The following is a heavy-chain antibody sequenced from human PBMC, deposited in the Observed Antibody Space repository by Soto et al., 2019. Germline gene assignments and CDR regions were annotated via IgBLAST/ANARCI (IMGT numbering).Heavy chain of an antibody. CDR2: IIPMFGTA. J-gene: IGHJ4*02. Sequence: QVQLVQSGVEVKKPGSSVKVSCKASGGTFSTYAINWVRQAPGQGLEWMGGIIPMFGTAKYAQRFQGRVTITADEATSTAYMELSTLRSDNTAVYYWARLGANSYERAYWGQGTLVTVSS. D-gene: IGHD3-16*01. CDR1: GGTFSTYA. V-gene: IGHV1-69*12. CDR3: ARLGANSYERAY.